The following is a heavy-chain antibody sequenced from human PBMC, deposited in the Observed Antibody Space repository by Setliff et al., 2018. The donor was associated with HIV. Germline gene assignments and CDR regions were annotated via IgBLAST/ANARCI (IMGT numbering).Heavy chain of an antibody. CDR3: AKTSRVREYNSPFDS. CDR1: GFTFSSYA. D-gene: IGHD3-10*01. J-gene: IGHJ5*01. CDR2: ISGSGGST. V-gene: IGHV3-23*01. Sequence: GGSLRLSCAASGFTFSSYAMSWVRQAPGKGLEWVSAISGSGGSTYYADSVKGRFTISRDNSKSTLYLQMNSLRAEDTAIYYCAKTSRVREYNSPFDSWGQGTLVTVSS.